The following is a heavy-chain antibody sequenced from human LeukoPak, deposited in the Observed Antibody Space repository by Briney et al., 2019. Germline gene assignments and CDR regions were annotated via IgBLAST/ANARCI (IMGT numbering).Heavy chain of an antibody. CDR2: INPNSGGT. CDR3: ASPLYDSSGYYL. Sequence: ASVKVSCKASGYTFTDYYMHWVRQAPGQGIEWMGWINPNSGGTNYAQKFQGRVTMTRDTSISTAYMELSRLRSDDTAVYYCASPLYDSSGYYLWGQGTLVTVSS. V-gene: IGHV1-2*02. J-gene: IGHJ4*02. CDR1: GYTFTDYY. D-gene: IGHD3-22*01.